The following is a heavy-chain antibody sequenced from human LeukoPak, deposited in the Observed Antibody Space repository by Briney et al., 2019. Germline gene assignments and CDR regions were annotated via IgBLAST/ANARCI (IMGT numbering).Heavy chain of an antibody. J-gene: IGHJ4*02. D-gene: IGHD3-3*01. Sequence: SVKVSCKASGGNFISYAVIWVRQAPGQGLEWMGGIIPMFGTSNYAQKFQGRVTITTDESTTTAYMELSSLSSEDTAVYYCATYTLSQYWSGYYHFDYWGQGTLVSVSS. V-gene: IGHV1-69*05. CDR3: ATYTLSQYWSGYYHFDY. CDR1: GGNFISYA. CDR2: IIPMFGTS.